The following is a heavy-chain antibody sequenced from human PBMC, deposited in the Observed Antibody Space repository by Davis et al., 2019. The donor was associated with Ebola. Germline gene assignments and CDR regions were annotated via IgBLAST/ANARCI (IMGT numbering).Heavy chain of an antibody. D-gene: IGHD1-26*01. CDR1: GGSISSYY. J-gene: IGHJ4*02. V-gene: IGHV4-59*08. Sequence: SETLSLTCTVPGGSISSYYWSWIRQPPGKGLEWIGYIYYSGSTYYNPSLKSRFTISVDTSKNQFSLKLSSVTAADTAVYYCARRGGSYAFDYWGQGTLVTVSS. CDR2: IYYSGST. CDR3: ARRGGSYAFDY.